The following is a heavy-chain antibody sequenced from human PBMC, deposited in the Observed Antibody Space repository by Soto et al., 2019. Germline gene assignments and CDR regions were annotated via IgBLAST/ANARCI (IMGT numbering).Heavy chain of an antibody. CDR3: ARQIYDSDTGPNFQYYFDS. V-gene: IGHV5-51*01. J-gene: IGHJ4*02. CDR1: GYRFTSYW. CDR2: IYPGDSDT. Sequence: GESLKISCKVFGYRFTSYWIGWVRQVPGKGLEWMGIIYPGDSDTRYSPSFQGLVTISADKSIFTAYLQWSSLKASDTAMYYCARQIYDSDTGPNFQYYFDSWGQGTPVTVSS. D-gene: IGHD3-22*01.